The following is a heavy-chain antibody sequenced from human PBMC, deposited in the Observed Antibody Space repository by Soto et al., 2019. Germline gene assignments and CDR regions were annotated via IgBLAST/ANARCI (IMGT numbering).Heavy chain of an antibody. CDR1: GYSFITSYH. D-gene: IGHD5-12*01. J-gene: IGHJ3*02. Sequence: ASVKVSCKASGYSFITSYHMHWVRQAPGQGLEWMGIINPTGSMTSYSQKFQGRLTVTRDTSTATDYMELSNLTSEDTALYFCARDTGYDHDAFDIWGQGTMVTVSS. CDR3: ARDTGYDHDAFDI. CDR2: INPTGSMT. V-gene: IGHV1-46*01.